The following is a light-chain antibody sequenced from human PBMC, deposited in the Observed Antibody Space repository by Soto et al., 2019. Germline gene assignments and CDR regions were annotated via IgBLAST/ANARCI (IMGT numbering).Light chain of an antibody. CDR1: SSDIGSYNY. CDR3: GSHTTYSTRI. CDR2: EVS. J-gene: IGLJ1*01. Sequence: QSALTQPASVSGSPGQSISLSCTGTSSDIGSYNYVSWYQQHPGKDPKLIMHEVSNRPSGIYDHFSGSRSGNTSSLPISGLQADYEAYYYGGSHTTYSTRIFGTGTKLNVL. V-gene: IGLV2-14*01.